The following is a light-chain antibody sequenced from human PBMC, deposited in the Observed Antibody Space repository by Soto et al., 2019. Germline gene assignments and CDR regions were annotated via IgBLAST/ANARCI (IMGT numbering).Light chain of an antibody. CDR1: ITDIGAYNY. CDR3: SSYTSSITPSV. CDR2: GVS. J-gene: IGLJ1*01. Sequence: QSALAQPASVSGSPGQSITISCTGTITDIGAYNYVSWYQQHPGKAPKLLIYGVSSRPSGVSNRFSGSKSGNAAYLTISGLXADDEAEYYCSSYTSSITPSVFGTGTKVTVL. V-gene: IGLV2-14*01.